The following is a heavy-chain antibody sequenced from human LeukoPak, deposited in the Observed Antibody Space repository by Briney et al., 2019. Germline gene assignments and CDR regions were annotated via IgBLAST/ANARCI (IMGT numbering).Heavy chain of an antibody. D-gene: IGHD3-22*01. J-gene: IGHJ5*02. V-gene: IGHV4-39*07. Sequence: SETLSLTCTVSGDSISSSNSYWGWIRQPPGKGLEWIGSIYYSGNTYYNASLKSRVTISVDTSKNQFSLKLSSVTAADTAVYYCARSAVGYYDSSGPLMPWFDPWGQGTLVTVSS. CDR1: GDSISSSNSY. CDR2: IYYSGNT. CDR3: ARSAVGYYDSSGPLMPWFDP.